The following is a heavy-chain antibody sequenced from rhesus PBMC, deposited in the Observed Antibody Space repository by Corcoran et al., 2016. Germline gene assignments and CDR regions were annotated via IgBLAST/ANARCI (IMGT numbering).Heavy chain of an antibody. CDR2: IYGSGSST. D-gene: IGHD5-30*01. V-gene: IGHV4-169*02. CDR1: GGSISSSY. Sequence: QLQLQESGPGLVKPSEPLSVTCAVYGGSISSSYWRWIRQAPGKGREWIGYIYGSGSSTNYNPSLKSRVTLSVDTSKNQLSLKLSSVTTADTAVYYCARDLDTAGTVFDYWGQGVLVTVSS. CDR3: ARDLDTAGTVFDY. J-gene: IGHJ4*01.